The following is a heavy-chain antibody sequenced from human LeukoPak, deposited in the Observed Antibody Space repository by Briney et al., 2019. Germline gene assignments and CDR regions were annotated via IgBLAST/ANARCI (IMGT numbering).Heavy chain of an antibody. CDR2: INHSGGT. J-gene: IGHJ4*02. CDR3: ARTPFGYRSSFFDY. CDR1: GGSFSGNY. D-gene: IGHD6-13*01. V-gene: IGHV4-34*01. Sequence: KPSETLSLTCGVYGGSFSGNYWSWIRQPPGKGLEWVGQINHSGGTNYNPSPQSRVTISVDTSKNQFSLKLNSVTAAATAVYYCARTPFGYRSSFFDYWGQGTLVTVSS.